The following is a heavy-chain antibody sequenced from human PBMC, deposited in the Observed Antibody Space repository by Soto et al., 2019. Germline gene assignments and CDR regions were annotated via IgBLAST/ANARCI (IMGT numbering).Heavy chain of an antibody. J-gene: IGHJ6*02. CDR2: IIPIFGTA. D-gene: IGHD6-19*01. CDR3: ACEVYSSGWPTYYYYYGMDV. V-gene: IGHV1-69*13. CDR1: GGTFSSYA. Sequence: GASVKFSCKASGGTFSSYAISWVRQAPGRGLEWMGGIIPIFGTANYAQKFQGRVTITADESTSTAYMELSSLRSEDTAVYYCACEVYSSGWPTYYYYYGMDVCGQGTTVTVSS.